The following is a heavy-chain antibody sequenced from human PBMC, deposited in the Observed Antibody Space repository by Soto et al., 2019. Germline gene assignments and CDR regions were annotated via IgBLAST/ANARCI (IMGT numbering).Heavy chain of an antibody. CDR2: VSSSSSTI. J-gene: IGHJ2*01. V-gene: IGHV3-48*01. Sequence: GGSLRLSCVASGFSFSSYSMNWVRQAPGKGLEWVSYVSSSSSTIYYADSVKGRFTISRDNAKNSLYLQMNSLRAEDTAVYYCARDRITIFGVPGVFLGYFDLWGRGTLVTVSS. CDR1: GFSFSSYS. D-gene: IGHD3-3*01. CDR3: ARDRITIFGVPGVFLGYFDL.